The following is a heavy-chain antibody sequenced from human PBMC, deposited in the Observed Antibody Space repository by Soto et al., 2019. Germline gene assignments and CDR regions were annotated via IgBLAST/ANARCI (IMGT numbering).Heavy chain of an antibody. J-gene: IGHJ4*02. CDR2: ISYDGNNK. Sequence: QVQLVESGGGVVQPGRSLRLSCAASGFTFSTNAMHWVRQAPGKGLEWVAVISYDGNNKYYADSVKGRFTISRDNSKNTLYLQMNSLRAEDTAVYYCAKNGYSSGWYGDYRGQGTLVTVSS. D-gene: IGHD6-19*01. CDR3: AKNGYSSGWYGDY. CDR1: GFTFSTNA. V-gene: IGHV3-30*18.